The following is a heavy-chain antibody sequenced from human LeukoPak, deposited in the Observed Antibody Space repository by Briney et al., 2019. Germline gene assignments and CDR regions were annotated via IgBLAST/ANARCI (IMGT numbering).Heavy chain of an antibody. Sequence: GGSLRLSCAASGFTFSNYWMHWVRQAPGEGLVWVSRINSDGSSTTFADAVKGRFTISRDNAKNALYLQMNSLRTEDTAVYYCARAASCGGDCSSSYLQHWGQGALVTVSS. CDR3: ARAASCGGDCSSSYLQH. CDR2: INSDGSST. V-gene: IGHV3-74*03. CDR1: GFTFSNYW. J-gene: IGHJ1*01. D-gene: IGHD2-21*02.